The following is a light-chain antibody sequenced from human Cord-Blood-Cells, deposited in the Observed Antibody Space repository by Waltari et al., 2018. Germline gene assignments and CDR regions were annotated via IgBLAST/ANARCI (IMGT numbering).Light chain of an antibody. CDR1: SSDVGSYNL. CDR2: EGS. Sequence: QSALTQPASVSGSPGQSITISCTGTSSDVGSYNLVSWYQQRPGKAPKRMIYEGSKRPSVVSNRFSGSKSGNTASLTISGLQAEDEADYYCCSYAGSWVFGGGTKLTVL. CDR3: CSYAGSWV. J-gene: IGLJ3*02. V-gene: IGLV2-23*01.